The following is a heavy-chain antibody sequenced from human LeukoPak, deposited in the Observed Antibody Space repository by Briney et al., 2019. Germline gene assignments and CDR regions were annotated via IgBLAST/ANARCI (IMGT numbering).Heavy chain of an antibody. V-gene: IGHV1-8*02. J-gene: IGHJ4*02. D-gene: IGHD3-22*01. CDR2: MNPNSGNT. CDR1: GYTFTSYY. CDR3: ARPKSKYDSSGYYPLDY. Sequence: ASVKVSCKASGYTFTSYYMHWVRQATGQGLEWMGWMNPNSGNTGYAQKFQGRVTMTRNTAISTAYMELSSLTSEDTAVYYCARPKSKYDSSGYYPLDYWGQGTLVTVSS.